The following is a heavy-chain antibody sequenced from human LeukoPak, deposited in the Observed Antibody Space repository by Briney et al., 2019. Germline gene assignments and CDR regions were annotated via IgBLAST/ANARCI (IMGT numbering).Heavy chain of an antibody. CDR2: ISGSGGTT. J-gene: IGHJ4*02. Sequence: GGSLRLSCAASGFTFSSYAMSWVRQASGKGLEWVSVISGSGGTTYYADSLKGRFTISRDNSKNTLYLQMNSLRAEGTAINYCARAHYSDSSGYYSPFDYWGQGTLVTVSS. D-gene: IGHD3-22*01. CDR3: ARAHYSDSSGYYSPFDY. CDR1: GFTFSSYA. V-gene: IGHV3-23*01.